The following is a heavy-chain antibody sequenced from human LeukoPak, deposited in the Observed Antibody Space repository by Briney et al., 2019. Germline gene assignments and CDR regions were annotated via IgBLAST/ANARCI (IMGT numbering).Heavy chain of an antibody. CDR1: GYTFTTYD. Sequence: GASVKVSCKASGYTFTTYDINWVRQATGQGLEWMGWMNPNSGNTGYAQKFQGRVTMTRNTSMSTAYMELNSLRSEDTAVYYCARANYYGSGKKYLDYWGQGTLVTVSS. J-gene: IGHJ4*02. CDR2: MNPNSGNT. V-gene: IGHV1-8*01. CDR3: ARANYYGSGKKYLDY. D-gene: IGHD3-10*01.